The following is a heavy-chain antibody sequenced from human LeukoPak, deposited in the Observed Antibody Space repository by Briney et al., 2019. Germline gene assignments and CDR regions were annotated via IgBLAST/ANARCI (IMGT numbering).Heavy chain of an antibody. D-gene: IGHD3-10*01. CDR1: GVSISSTSYY. J-gene: IGHJ4*02. V-gene: IGHV4-39*01. CDR3: ARLGDYYVSGTYYFDS. CDR2: IYYSGTT. Sequence: SETLSLTCTVSGVSISSTSYYWGWIRQTPGKGLEWIGRIYYSGTTYYNPSLKSRVTISVDTSKNQFSLKLRSVTAADTAVFYCARLGDYYVSGTYYFDSWGPGTLVTVSS.